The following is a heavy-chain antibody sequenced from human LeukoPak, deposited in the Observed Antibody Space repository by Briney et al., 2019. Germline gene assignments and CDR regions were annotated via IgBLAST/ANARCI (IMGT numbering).Heavy chain of an antibody. CDR1: GFTFSSYG. CDR3: ARVRYYVSGSYSGDYYYYMDV. Sequence: PGGSLRLSCAASGFTFSSYGMSWVRQAPGKGLEWVSAISGSGGSTYYADSVKGRFTISRDNAKNSLYLQMSSLRAEDTAVYYCARVRYYVSGSYSGDYYYYMDVWGKGTTVTISS. D-gene: IGHD3-10*01. V-gene: IGHV3-23*01. CDR2: ISGSGGST. J-gene: IGHJ6*03.